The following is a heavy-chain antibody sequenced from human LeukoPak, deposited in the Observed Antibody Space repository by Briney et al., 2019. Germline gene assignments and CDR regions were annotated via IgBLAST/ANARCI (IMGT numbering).Heavy chain of an antibody. V-gene: IGHV4-59*01. Sequence: SETLSLTCTVSGGSISNKYWSWIRQPPGKGLEWIGYIYYSGSTNYNPSLKSRVTISVDTSKNQFSLKLSSVTAADTAVYYCAREPVLRYFDLWGQGTLVTVSS. CDR3: AREPVLRYFDL. J-gene: IGHJ4*02. CDR2: IYYSGST. D-gene: IGHD3-9*01. CDR1: GGSISNKY.